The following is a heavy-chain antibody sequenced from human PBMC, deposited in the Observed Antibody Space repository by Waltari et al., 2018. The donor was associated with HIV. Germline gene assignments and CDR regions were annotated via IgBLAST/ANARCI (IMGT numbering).Heavy chain of an antibody. J-gene: IGHJ4*02. Sequence: QVHLVESGGGVVQPGWSLRLSCAASGYIFSDYALHWVRQAPGKGLEWNSLISDDGVNQKYADSVKGRFTISRDDSKSRLYLQMNSLRREDTAVYYCVRESKLPGEFYPFEYWGQGTLVTVSS. CDR2: ISDDGVNQ. CDR3: VRESKLPGEFYPFEY. V-gene: IGHV3-30-3*01. CDR1: GYIFSDYA. D-gene: IGHD3-10*01.